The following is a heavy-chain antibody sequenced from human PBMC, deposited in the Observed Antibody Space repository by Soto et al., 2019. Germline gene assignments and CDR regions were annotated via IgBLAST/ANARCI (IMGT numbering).Heavy chain of an antibody. CDR1: GFTFNSYA. CDR2: ISSYGADT. CDR3: VKEGYMRSDWYGQFDY. D-gene: IGHD6-19*01. V-gene: IGHV3-64D*06. J-gene: IGHJ4*02. Sequence: GGSLRFSCSASGFTFNSYAMHWVRQAPGKGLEFVSAISSYGADTYYADSVKGRFAISRDNSKNTLYLQMSSLRAEDTALYYCVKEGYMRSDWYGQFDYWGQGALVTVSS.